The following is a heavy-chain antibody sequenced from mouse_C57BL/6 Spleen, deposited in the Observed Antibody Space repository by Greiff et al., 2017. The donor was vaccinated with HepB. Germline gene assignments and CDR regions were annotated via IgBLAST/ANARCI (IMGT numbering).Heavy chain of an antibody. J-gene: IGHJ1*03. Sequence: VQLQQSGPELVKPGASVKIPCKASGYTFTDYNMDWVKQSHGKSLEWIGDINPNNGGTIYNQKFKGKATLTVDKSSSTAYMELRSLTSEDTAVYYCAREFITTVGYFDVWGTGTTVTVSS. D-gene: IGHD1-1*01. CDR3: AREFITTVGYFDV. CDR1: GYTFTDYN. CDR2: INPNNGGT. V-gene: IGHV1-18*01.